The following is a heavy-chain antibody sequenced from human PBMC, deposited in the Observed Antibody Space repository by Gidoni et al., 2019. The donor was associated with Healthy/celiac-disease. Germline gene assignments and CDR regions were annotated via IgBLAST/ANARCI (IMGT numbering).Heavy chain of an antibody. CDR1: GFTFDDYT. CDR3: AKDRRGRSEYPTYYFDY. CDR2: ISWDGGST. Sequence: EVQLVESGGVVVQPGGSLSLSCAASGFTFDDYTMHWVRQAPGKGLEWVSLISWDGGSTYYADSVKGRFTISRDNSKNSLYLQMNSLRTEDTALYYCAKDRRGRSEYPTYYFDYWGQGTLVTVSS. D-gene: IGHD2-2*01. J-gene: IGHJ4*02. V-gene: IGHV3-43*01.